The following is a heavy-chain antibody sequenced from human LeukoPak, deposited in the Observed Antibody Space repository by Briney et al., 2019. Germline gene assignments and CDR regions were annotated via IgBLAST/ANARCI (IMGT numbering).Heavy chain of an antibody. V-gene: IGHV3-64*01. CDR1: GFTFSSYA. D-gene: IGHD6-6*01. Sequence: GGSLRLSCAASGFTFSSYAMHWVRQAPGKGLEYVSAISSNGGSTYYANSAKGRFTISRDNSKNTLYLQMGSLRAEDMAVYYCASGAARSFDYWGQGTLVTVSS. J-gene: IGHJ4*02. CDR3: ASGAARSFDY. CDR2: ISSNGGST.